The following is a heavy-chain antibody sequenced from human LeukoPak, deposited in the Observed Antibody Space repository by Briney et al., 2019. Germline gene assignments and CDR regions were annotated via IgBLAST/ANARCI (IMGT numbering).Heavy chain of an antibody. V-gene: IGHV1-69*05. J-gene: IGHJ3*02. D-gene: IGHD6-13*01. CDR2: IIPIFGTA. Sequence: SVKISCKASGGTFSSYAISWVRQAPGQGLEWMGGIIPIFGTANYAQKFQGRVTITTDESTSTAYMELSSLRSEDTAVYYCARCSSCPTHDAFDIWGQGTMVTVSS. CDR1: GGTFSSYA. CDR3: ARCSSCPTHDAFDI.